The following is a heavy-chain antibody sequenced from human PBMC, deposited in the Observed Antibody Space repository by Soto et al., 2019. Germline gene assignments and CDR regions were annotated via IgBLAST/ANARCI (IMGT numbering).Heavy chain of an antibody. CDR1: GFTFNNYA. V-gene: IGHV3-64D*08. J-gene: IGHJ4*02. CDR2: ISSNGGST. CDR3: VKDPLLWSEY. D-gene: IGHD2-21*01. Sequence: ESGGGLVQPGGSLRLSCSASGFTFNNYAMHWVRQAPGKGLEYVSAISSNGGSTYYADSVKGRFTLSRDNSKNTLYLQMSSLRAEDTAVYYCVKDPLLWSEYWGQGTLVTVSS.